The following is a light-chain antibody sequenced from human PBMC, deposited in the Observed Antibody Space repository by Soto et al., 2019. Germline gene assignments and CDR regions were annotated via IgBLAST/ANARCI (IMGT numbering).Light chain of an antibody. Sequence: EIVLTQSPATLSLSPGERATLSCRASQSVSSYLAWYQQKPGQAPRLLIYDASNRATGIPARFSGSGSGTDFTLTISSLEPEDFAVYDCQQRSNWPPHFGGGTKVEIK. V-gene: IGKV3-11*01. CDR3: QQRSNWPPH. CDR1: QSVSSY. CDR2: DAS. J-gene: IGKJ4*01.